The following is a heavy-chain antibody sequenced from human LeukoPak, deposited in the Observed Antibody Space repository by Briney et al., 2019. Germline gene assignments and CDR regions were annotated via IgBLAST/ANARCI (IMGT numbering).Heavy chain of an antibody. CDR1: GFTFRSYA. CDR3: AKWEYSSGWYFFDY. D-gene: IGHD6-19*01. J-gene: IGHJ4*02. CDR2: ISVSGGST. V-gene: IGHV3-23*01. Sequence: GCSLRLSCPASGFTFRSYAMGWVRQAAGKGLEWVSAISVSGGSTYYADSVKGRFTISRDNSKNTLYLQMNSLRAEDTAVYYCAKWEYSSGWYFFDYCGQGTLVTVSS.